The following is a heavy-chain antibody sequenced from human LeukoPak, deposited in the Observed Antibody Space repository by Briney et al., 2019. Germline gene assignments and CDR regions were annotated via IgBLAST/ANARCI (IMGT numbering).Heavy chain of an antibody. V-gene: IGHV4-34*01. CDR2: INHSGST. Sequence: SGTLSLTCAGYGGYFSGYYWSWSRQPPGKGLEWIGEINHSGSTNYNLSLKSRVTISVDTSKNQFSLKLSSVTAADTAVYYCARGPGYRRIAARYWFDPWGQGTLVTVSS. CDR1: GGYFSGYY. CDR3: ARGPGYRRIAARYWFDP. D-gene: IGHD6-6*01. J-gene: IGHJ5*02.